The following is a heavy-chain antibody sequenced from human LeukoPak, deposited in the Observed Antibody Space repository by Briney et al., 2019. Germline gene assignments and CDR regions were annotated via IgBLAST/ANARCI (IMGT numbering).Heavy chain of an antibody. CDR3: ARGEERWLQLDCPDY. D-gene: IGHD5-24*01. J-gene: IGHJ4*02. CDR1: GYTFTGYY. CDR2: INPISGGT. V-gene: IGHV1-2*06. Sequence: ASVKVSCKASGYTFTGYYMHWVRRAPGQGLEWMGRINPISGGTNYAQKFQGRVTMTRDTSISTAYMELSRLRSDDTAVYYCARGEERWLQLDCPDYWGQGTLVTVSS.